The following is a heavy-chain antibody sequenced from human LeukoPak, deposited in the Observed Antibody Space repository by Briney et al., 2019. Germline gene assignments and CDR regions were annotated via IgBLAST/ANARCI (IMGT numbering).Heavy chain of an antibody. Sequence: SAPALVKPTQTLTLNCTFSGFSLSTSGMCVSWIRQPPGKALEWLARIDWDDDKYYSTSLKTRLTISKDTSKNQVVLTMTNMDPVDTATYYCARQYSGDPPYGMDVWGQGTTVTVSS. CDR1: GFSLSTSGMC. D-gene: IGHD1-26*01. CDR3: ARQYSGDPPYGMDV. CDR2: IDWDDDK. J-gene: IGHJ6*02. V-gene: IGHV2-70*11.